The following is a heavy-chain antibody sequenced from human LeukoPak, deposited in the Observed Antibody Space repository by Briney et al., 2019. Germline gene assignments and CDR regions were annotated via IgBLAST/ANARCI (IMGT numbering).Heavy chain of an antibody. V-gene: IGHV4-34*01. CDR3: ARGPRRSSWFWVPYHMDV. J-gene: IGHJ6*03. Sequence: SETLSLTXAVYGGSFSGYYWSWIRQSPGKGLEWIGEINHSGSTNYNPSLKSRVTISVDTSKNQFSLKLSSVTAADTAVYYCARGPRRSSWFWVPYHMDVWGKGTTVTVSS. D-gene: IGHD6-13*01. CDR1: GGSFSGYY. CDR2: INHSGST.